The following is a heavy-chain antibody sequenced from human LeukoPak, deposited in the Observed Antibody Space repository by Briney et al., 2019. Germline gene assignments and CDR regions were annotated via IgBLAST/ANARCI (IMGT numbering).Heavy chain of an antibody. D-gene: IGHD5-24*01. CDR3: ARDRRDGHNYDFDY. V-gene: IGHV4-61*09. CDR1: GGSISSGNYY. Sequence: SQTLSLTCTVSGGSISSGNYYWGWIRQPAGEGLEWIGHIYTSGSTNYNPSLKSRVTISVDTSKNQFSLNLSSVTAADTAVYYCARDRRDGHNYDFDYWGQGTLVTVSS. CDR2: IYTSGST. J-gene: IGHJ4*02.